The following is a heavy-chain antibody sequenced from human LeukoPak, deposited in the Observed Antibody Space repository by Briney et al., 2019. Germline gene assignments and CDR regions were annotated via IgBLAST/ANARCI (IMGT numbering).Heavy chain of an antibody. CDR2: IYYSGST. CDR3: ARAVPIAAAGRSKFDY. V-gene: IGHV4-39*07. J-gene: IGHJ4*02. D-gene: IGHD6-13*01. CDR1: GGSISSSSYY. Sequence: PSETLSLTCTVSGGSISSSSYYWGWIRQPPGKGLEWIGSIYYSGSTYYNPSLKSRVTISVDTSKNQFSLKLSSVTAADTAVYYCARAVPIAAAGRSKFDYWGQGTLVTVSS.